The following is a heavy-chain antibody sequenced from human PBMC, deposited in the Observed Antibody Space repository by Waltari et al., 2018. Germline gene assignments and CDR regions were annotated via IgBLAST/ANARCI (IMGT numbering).Heavy chain of an antibody. Sequence: EVQLVESGGGLVKPGGSVRLSCAASGLAFSSYSMNWVRRAPGKGLEWVSSISSSSSYIYYADSVKGRFTISRDNAKNSLYLQMNSLRAEDTAVYYCARDRGTMVRSEGYWGQGTLVTVSS. CDR3: ARDRGTMVRSEGY. D-gene: IGHD3-10*01. CDR2: ISSSSSYI. J-gene: IGHJ4*02. V-gene: IGHV3-21*01. CDR1: GLAFSSYS.